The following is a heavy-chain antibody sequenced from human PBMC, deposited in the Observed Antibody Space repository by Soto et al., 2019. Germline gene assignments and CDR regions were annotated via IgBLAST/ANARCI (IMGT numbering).Heavy chain of an antibody. CDR1: GFTFSSYG. Sequence: GGSLRLSCAASGFTFSSYGMHWVRQAPGKGLEWVAVIWYDGSNKYYADSVKGRFTISRDNSKNTLYLQMNSLRAEDTAVYYCAREDDSYGPFDYWGQGTLVTVSS. V-gene: IGHV3-33*01. CDR2: IWYDGSNK. D-gene: IGHD5-18*01. J-gene: IGHJ4*02. CDR3: AREDDSYGPFDY.